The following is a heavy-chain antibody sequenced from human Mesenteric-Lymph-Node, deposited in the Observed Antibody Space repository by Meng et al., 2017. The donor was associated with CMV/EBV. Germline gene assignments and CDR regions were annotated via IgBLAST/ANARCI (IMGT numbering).Heavy chain of an antibody. CDR1: GFTFSSYA. CDR2: ISSSSSYI. V-gene: IGHV3-21*01. J-gene: IGHJ4*02. D-gene: IGHD1-26*01. Sequence: GESLKISCAASGFTFSSYAMSWVRQAPGKGLEWVSSISSSSSYIYYADSVKGRFTISRDNAKNSLYLQMNNLRAEDTAVYYCARYGSGSYPDYWGQGTLVTVSS. CDR3: ARYGSGSYPDY.